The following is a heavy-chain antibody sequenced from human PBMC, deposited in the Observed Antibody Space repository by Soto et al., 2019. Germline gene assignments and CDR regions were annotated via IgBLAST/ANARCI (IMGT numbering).Heavy chain of an antibody. CDR2: IIPIFGTA. Sequence: QVQLVQSGAEVKKPGSSVKVSCKACGGTFSSYAISWVRQAPGQGLEWMGGIIPIFGTANYAQKFQGRVTITADESTSTAYMELSSLRSEDTAVYYCATNPPHYGDYLFDYWGQGTLVTVSS. CDR3: ATNPPHYGDYLFDY. V-gene: IGHV1-69*12. D-gene: IGHD4-17*01. CDR1: GGTFSSYA. J-gene: IGHJ4*02.